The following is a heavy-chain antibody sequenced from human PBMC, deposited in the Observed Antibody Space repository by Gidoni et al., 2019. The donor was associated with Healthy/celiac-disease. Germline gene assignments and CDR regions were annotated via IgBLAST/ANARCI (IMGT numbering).Heavy chain of an antibody. D-gene: IGHD6-19*01. V-gene: IGHV3-9*01. Sequence: EVQLVESGGGLVQPGRSLRLSCAASGFTFDDYAMHWVRQAPGKGLEWVSGISWNSGSIGYADSVKGRFTISRDNAKNSLYLQMNSLRAEDTALYYCAKDAYSSGWYIDYWGQGTLVTVSS. CDR1: GFTFDDYA. J-gene: IGHJ4*02. CDR3: AKDAYSSGWYIDY. CDR2: ISWNSGSI.